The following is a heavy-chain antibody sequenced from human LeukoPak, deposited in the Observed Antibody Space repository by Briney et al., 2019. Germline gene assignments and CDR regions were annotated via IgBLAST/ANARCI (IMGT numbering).Heavy chain of an antibody. J-gene: IGHJ4*02. CDR3: ARVNSRSGYSSAVDY. Sequence: PGGSLRLSCAASGFTFSSYAMPWVRQAPGKGLEWVAVISYDGSNKYYADSVKGRFTISRDNSKSTLYLQMNSLRAEDTAVYYCARVNSRSGYSSAVDYWGQGTLVTVSS. V-gene: IGHV3-30-3*01. D-gene: IGHD3-22*01. CDR2: ISYDGSNK. CDR1: GFTFSSYA.